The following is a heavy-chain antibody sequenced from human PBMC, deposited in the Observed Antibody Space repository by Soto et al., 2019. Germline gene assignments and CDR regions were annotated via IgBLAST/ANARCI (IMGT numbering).Heavy chain of an antibody. J-gene: IGHJ6*03. CDR1: GYTFTSYG. CDR2: ISAYNGNR. D-gene: IGHD6-19*01. V-gene: IGHV1-18*01. CDR3: ARGRAVAGTHYYYYYMNG. Sequence: AASVKVSCKASGYTFTSYGISWVRQAPGQGREWMGWISAYNGNRNYALKLQGRVTMTTDTSTSTAYMELRSLRSDDTAVYYCARGRAVAGTHYYYYYMNGWAKGTTVTVSS.